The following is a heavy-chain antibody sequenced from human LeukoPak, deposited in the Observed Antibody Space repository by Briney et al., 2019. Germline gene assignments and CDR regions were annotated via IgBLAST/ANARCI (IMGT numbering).Heavy chain of an antibody. Sequence: AGGSLRLSCAASGFTFSSYAMSWVRQAPGKGLEWVSGISGSGSTTYYADSVKGRFTISRDNSKNTLYLQMNSLRAEDTAVYYCAKAIGRSSTSCGDYWGQGTLVTVSS. CDR3: AKAIGRSSTSCGDY. J-gene: IGHJ4*02. D-gene: IGHD2-2*01. CDR2: ISGSGSTT. V-gene: IGHV3-23*01. CDR1: GFTFSSYA.